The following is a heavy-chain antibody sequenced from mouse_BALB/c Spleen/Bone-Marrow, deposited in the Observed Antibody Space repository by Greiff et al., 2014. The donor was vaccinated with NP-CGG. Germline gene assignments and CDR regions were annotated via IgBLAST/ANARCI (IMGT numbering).Heavy chain of an antibody. J-gene: IGHJ4*01. V-gene: IGHV5-12-1*01. CDR1: GFAFSSYD. D-gene: IGHD1-1*01. CDR2: ISSGGGST. CDR3: ARPLYYYGSSPFYAMDY. Sequence: DVMLVESGGGLVKPGGSLKLSCAASGFAFSSYDMSWVRQTPEKRLEWVAYISSGGGSTYYPDTVKGRFTISRDNAKNTLCLQMSSLESEDTAMYYCARPLYYYGSSPFYAMDYWGQGTSVTVSS.